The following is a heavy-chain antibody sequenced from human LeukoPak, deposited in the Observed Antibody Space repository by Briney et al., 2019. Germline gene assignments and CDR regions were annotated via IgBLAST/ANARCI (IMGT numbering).Heavy chain of an antibody. Sequence: ASVKVSCKASGYTFTGYYIHWVRQAPGQGLEWMGWINPNSGGTNYVQKFQGRVTMTRDTSISTAYMELSRLRSDDAAVYYCASNIAVAGNSFDYWGQGTLVTVSS. CDR1: GYTFTGYY. CDR2: INPNSGGT. D-gene: IGHD6-19*01. V-gene: IGHV1-2*02. CDR3: ASNIAVAGNSFDY. J-gene: IGHJ4*02.